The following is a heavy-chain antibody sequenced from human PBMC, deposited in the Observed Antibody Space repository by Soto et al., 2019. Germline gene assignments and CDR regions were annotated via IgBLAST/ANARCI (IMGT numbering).Heavy chain of an antibody. CDR2: IFDSGTT. J-gene: IGHJ4*02. Sequence: QVQLEQSGPGLVKPSQTLSLTCKISGGSISSVNHYWSWIRQSPGEGLEWIGYIFDSGTTHYNPSLKGRVTISGDTSQSQFSLTILSVTVADTAVYYCAREVSWIGGFDYWGQGTLVTVSS. CDR3: AREVSWIGGFDY. D-gene: IGHD2-15*01. V-gene: IGHV4-31*02. CDR1: GGSISSVNHY.